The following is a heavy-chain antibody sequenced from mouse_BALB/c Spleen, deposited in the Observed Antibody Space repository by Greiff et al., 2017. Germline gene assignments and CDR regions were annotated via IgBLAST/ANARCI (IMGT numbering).Heavy chain of an antibody. CDR2: IYPGSGST. J-gene: IGHJ2*01. V-gene: IGHV1S22*01. CDR3: TRGRYYFDY. CDR1: GYTFTSYW. Sequence: LQHPGSELVRPGASVKLSCKASGYTFTSYWMHWVKQRPGQGLEWIGNIYPGSGSTNYDEKFKSKATLTVDTSSSTAYMQLSSLTSEDSAVYYCTRGRYYFDYWGQGTTRTVSS.